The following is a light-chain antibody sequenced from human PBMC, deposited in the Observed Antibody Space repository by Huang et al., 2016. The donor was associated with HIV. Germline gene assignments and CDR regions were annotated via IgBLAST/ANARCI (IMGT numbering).Light chain of an antibody. Sequence: DIQMTQSPSAISASVGERVTITCRASQGISNYLAWFQQKPGKVPKRLLYATSSLQSGVPSRFSGNGSVLEFTLTISSLQPEDVATYYCLQHNSYPLTFGGGTRVEI. V-gene: IGKV1-17*03. CDR1: QGISNY. J-gene: IGKJ4*01. CDR3: LQHNSYPLT. CDR2: ATS.